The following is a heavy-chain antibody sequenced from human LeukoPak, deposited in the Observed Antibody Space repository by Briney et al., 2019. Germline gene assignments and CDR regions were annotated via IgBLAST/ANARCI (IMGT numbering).Heavy chain of an antibody. Sequence: SETLSLTCTVSGGSISSSSYYWGWIRQPPGKGLEWIGSIYYSGSTYYNPSLKSRVTISVDTSKNQFSLKLSSVTAADTAVYYCARHLEYSYPGYWGQGTLVTVSS. CDR2: IYYSGST. D-gene: IGHD5-18*01. CDR1: GGSISSSSYY. J-gene: IGHJ4*02. CDR3: ARHLEYSYPGY. V-gene: IGHV4-39*01.